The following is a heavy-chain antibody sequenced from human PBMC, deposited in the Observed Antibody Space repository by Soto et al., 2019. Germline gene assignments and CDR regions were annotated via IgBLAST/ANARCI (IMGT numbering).Heavy chain of an antibody. J-gene: IGHJ4*02. CDR3: ARLRLTGYFDY. CDR2: ISTSSSYT. CDR1: YY. Sequence: YYWGSIRQPPGKGLEWLSYISTSSSYTNYADSVKGRFTISRDNAMNSLYLQMNSLRAEDTAVYYCARLRLTGYFDYWGQGTLVTVSS. V-gene: IGHV3-11*03.